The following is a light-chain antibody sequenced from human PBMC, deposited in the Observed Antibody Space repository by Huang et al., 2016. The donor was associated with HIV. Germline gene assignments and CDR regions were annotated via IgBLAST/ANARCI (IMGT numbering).Light chain of an antibody. Sequence: DIVMTQYPDSLAVALGERVTINCKSSQTFLYSSNNETYLAWYQQRPRQPPRLLIHGASARESGVPERFSGSGSETDFTLTISGLQAEDVAVYYCQQYYSTPTFGGGTKVEI. J-gene: IGKJ4*01. CDR2: GAS. V-gene: IGKV4-1*01. CDR1: QTFLYSSNNETY. CDR3: QQYYSTPT.